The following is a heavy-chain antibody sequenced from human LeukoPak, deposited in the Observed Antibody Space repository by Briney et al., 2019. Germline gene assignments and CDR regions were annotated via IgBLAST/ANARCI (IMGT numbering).Heavy chain of an antibody. CDR2: ISYDGSTE. D-gene: IGHD2-2*02. Sequence: PGRSLRLSCAASGFTFRDFAFHWVRQAPGKGLEWVAVISYDGSTEYYADSVRGRVTVSRDNSNSTLFLQMSSLRTEDTAVYYCARPQAYCSSPSCYRPFKYWGQGTLVTVSS. CDR3: ARPQAYCSSPSCYRPFKY. J-gene: IGHJ4*02. V-gene: IGHV3-30*15. CDR1: GFTFRDFA.